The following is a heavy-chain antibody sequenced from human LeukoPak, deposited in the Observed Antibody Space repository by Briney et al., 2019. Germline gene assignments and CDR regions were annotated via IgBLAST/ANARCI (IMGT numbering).Heavy chain of an antibody. CDR2: INHSGST. Sequence: SETLSLTCAVYGGSFSGYYWSWIRQPPGKGLEWIGEINHSGSTNYNPSPKSRLTILVDTSKNQFSLKLSSVTAADTAVYYCASSIAAAGGFDYWGQGTLVPVSS. CDR1: GGSFSGYY. D-gene: IGHD6-13*01. J-gene: IGHJ4*02. V-gene: IGHV4-34*01. CDR3: ASSIAAAGGFDY.